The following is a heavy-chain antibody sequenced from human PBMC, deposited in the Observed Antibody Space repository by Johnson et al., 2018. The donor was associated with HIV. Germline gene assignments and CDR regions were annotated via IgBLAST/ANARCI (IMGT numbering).Heavy chain of an antibody. CDR3: AKSESGWYPIRAFDI. Sequence: QLVESGGGVVQPGGSLRLSCAASGFIFSTYGMHWVRQAPGKGLEWVAFIRYDGSNKYYVDSVKGRFTISRDNSKNTLYLQMNSLRAEDTAMYYCAKSESGWYPIRAFDIWGQGTMVIVSS. V-gene: IGHV3-30*02. CDR1: GFIFSTYG. CDR2: IRYDGSNK. J-gene: IGHJ3*02. D-gene: IGHD6-19*01.